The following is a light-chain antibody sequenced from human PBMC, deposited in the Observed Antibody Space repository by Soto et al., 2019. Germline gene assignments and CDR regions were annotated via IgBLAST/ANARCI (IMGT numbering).Light chain of an antibody. J-gene: IGKJ5*01. CDR2: DAS. V-gene: IGKV3-11*01. CDR3: QQRRTWPTT. Sequence: EIVLTQSPATLSLSPGERATLSCRASQSVSSYLAWYQQKPGQAPRLLIYDASNRATGIPARFSGSGSGTDFTLTISSIEPEDFAVSYCQQRRTWPTTFGQGTRLEI. CDR1: QSVSSY.